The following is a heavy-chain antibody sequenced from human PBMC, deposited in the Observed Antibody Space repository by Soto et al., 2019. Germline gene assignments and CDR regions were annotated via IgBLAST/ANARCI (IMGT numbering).Heavy chain of an antibody. V-gene: IGHV1-46*01. J-gene: IGHJ4*02. CDR3: GRDIYEGTAAAGPDY. D-gene: IGHD6-13*01. Sequence: ASVKVSCKASGYTFTSYYMHWVRQAPGQGLEWMGVISPSGGSTSYAQNFQGRVTMTRDTSTSTVYMELSSLRSDDTAVYYCGRDIYEGTAAAGPDYWGQGTLVTVSS. CDR1: GYTFTSYY. CDR2: ISPSGGST.